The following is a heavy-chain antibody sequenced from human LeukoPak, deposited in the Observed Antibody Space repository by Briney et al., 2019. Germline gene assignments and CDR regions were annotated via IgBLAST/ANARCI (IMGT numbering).Heavy chain of an antibody. D-gene: IGHD3-22*01. CDR2: IYYSGST. Sequence: SETLSLTCTVSGGSISSSSYYWGWIRQPPGKGLKWIGSIYYSGSTYYNPSLKSRVTISVDTSKNQFSLKLSSVTAADTAVYYCLRGYYYDSRDAFDIWGQGAMVTVSS. CDR3: LRGYYYDSRDAFDI. V-gene: IGHV4-39*01. CDR1: GGSISSSSYY. J-gene: IGHJ3*02.